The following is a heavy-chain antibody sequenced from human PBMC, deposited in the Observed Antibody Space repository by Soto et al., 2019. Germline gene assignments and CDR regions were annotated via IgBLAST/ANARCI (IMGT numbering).Heavy chain of an antibody. CDR2: INSDGSST. Sequence: EVQLVESGGGLVQPGGSLRLSCAASGFTFSSYWMHWVRQAPGKGLVWVSRINSDGSSTSYADSVKGRFTISRDNAKNTRYLQMNGLRAEDTAVYYCARDRAITVTTGYFDYWGQGTLVTVSS. CDR3: ARDRAITVTTGYFDY. J-gene: IGHJ4*02. D-gene: IGHD4-17*01. V-gene: IGHV3-74*01. CDR1: GFTFSSYW.